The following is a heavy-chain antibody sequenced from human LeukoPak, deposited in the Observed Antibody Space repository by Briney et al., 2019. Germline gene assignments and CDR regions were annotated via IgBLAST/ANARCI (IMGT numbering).Heavy chain of an antibody. D-gene: IGHD2-8*01. J-gene: IGHJ6*02. CDR3: AREDVVLVDAVRYYYYGMDV. CDR2: INPSGGST. V-gene: IGHV1-46*01. CDR1: GYNFISYY. Sequence: ASVKVSCKASGYNFISYYMHWVRQAPGQGLDWMGIINPSGGSTSYAQKFQDRVTMTRATSTSTVYMELSRLKSEDTAVYYCAREDVVLVDAVRYYYYGMDVWGQGTTVTVSS.